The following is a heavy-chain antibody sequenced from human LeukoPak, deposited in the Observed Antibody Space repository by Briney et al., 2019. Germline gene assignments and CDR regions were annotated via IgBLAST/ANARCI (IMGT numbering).Heavy chain of an antibody. Sequence: PGGSLRLSCAASGFTFSSYWMSWVRQAPGKGLEWVANIKQDGSEKYYVDSVKGRFTISRDNAKNSLYLQMNSLRAEDTAVYYCARVSITMVRGVISEYFQHWGQGTLVTVSS. CDR1: GFTFSSYW. CDR2: IKQDGSEK. J-gene: IGHJ1*01. CDR3: ARVSITMVRGVISEYFQH. D-gene: IGHD3-10*01. V-gene: IGHV3-7*01.